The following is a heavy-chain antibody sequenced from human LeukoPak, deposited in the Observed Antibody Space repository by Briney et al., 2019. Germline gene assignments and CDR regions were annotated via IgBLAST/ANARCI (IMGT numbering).Heavy chain of an antibody. D-gene: IGHD2-2*01. J-gene: IGHJ3*02. CDR2: ISYDGSNK. CDR3: ARQYCSSTSCYGDDAFDI. V-gene: IGHV3-30*04. Sequence: PGGSLRLSCAASGFTFSSYAMHWVRQAPGKGLEWVAVISYDGSNKYYAGSVKGRFTISRDNSKNTLYLQMNSLRAEDTAVYYCARQYCSSTSCYGDDAFDIWGQGTMVTVSS. CDR1: GFTFSSYA.